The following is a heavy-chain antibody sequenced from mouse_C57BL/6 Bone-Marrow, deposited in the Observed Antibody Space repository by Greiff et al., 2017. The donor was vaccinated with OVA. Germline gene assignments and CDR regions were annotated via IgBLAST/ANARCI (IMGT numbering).Heavy chain of an antibody. V-gene: IGHV5-6*01. CDR1: GFTFSSYG. CDR2: ISSGGSYT. CDR3: ARHDGSGAY. Sequence: DVQLVEPGGDLVKPGGSLKLSCAASGFTFSSYGMSWVRQTPDKRLEWVATISSGGSYTYYPDSVKGRFTISRDNAKNTLYLQMSSLMSEDTAMYYCARHDGSGAYWGQGTLVTVSA. D-gene: IGHD2-3*01. J-gene: IGHJ3*01.